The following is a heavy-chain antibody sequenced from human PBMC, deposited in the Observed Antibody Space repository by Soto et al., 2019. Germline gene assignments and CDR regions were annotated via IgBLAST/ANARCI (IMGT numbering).Heavy chain of an antibody. Sequence: GGSLRLSCAASGFTFSSYAMSWVRQAPGMGLEWVSAISGSGGSTYYADSVKGRFTISRDNSKNTLYLQMNSLRAEDTAVYYCAKSRYEGLAVAEYWGQGTLVTVSS. V-gene: IGHV3-23*01. CDR3: AKSRYEGLAVAEY. D-gene: IGHD6-19*01. CDR1: GFTFSSYA. J-gene: IGHJ4*02. CDR2: ISGSGGST.